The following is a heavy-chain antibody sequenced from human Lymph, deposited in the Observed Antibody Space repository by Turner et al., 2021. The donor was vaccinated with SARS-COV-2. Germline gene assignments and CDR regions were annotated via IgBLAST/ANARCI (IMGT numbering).Heavy chain of an antibody. CDR2: IYYSGST. J-gene: IGHJ4*02. CDR1: GGSISSGGYY. Sequence: QVQLQESGPGLVKPSQTLSLTCTVSGGSISSGGYYWSWIRQHPGKGLEWIGYIYYSGSTYYNPSLKSRVTISVDTSENQFSLKLSSVTAADTAVYYCARARTAGTNYPGDFDYWGQGTLVTVSS. V-gene: IGHV4-31*03. D-gene: IGHD1-1*01. CDR3: ARARTAGTNYPGDFDY.